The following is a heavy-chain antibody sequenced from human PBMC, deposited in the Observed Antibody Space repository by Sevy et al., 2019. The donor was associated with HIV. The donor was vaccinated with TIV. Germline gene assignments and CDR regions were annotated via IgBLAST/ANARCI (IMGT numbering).Heavy chain of an antibody. Sequence: SETLSLTCTVSGGSISSSSYYWGWIRQPPGKGLEWIGSIYYSGSTYYNPSIQSRVTISVDTSKNQFSLKLSSVTAADTAVYYCARFGPSVRGGFAYWGQGTLVTVSS. CDR2: IYYSGST. CDR1: GGSISSSSYY. J-gene: IGHJ4*02. CDR3: ARFGPSVRGGFAY. V-gene: IGHV4-39*01. D-gene: IGHD3-10*01.